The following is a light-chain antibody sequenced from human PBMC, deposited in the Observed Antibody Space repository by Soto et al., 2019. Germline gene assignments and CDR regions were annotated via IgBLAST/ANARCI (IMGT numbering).Light chain of an antibody. V-gene: IGLV2-14*03. CDR3: SSYTSSSTLV. Sequence: QSALTQPASMSGSPGQSMTISCTGTSSDVGGYKYVSWYQQHPGKAPKLIIYDVNNRPSGVSNRLSGSKSGNTASLSISGLQAEDESDYYCSSYTSSSTLVFGTGTKLTVL. CDR2: DVN. J-gene: IGLJ1*01. CDR1: SSDVGGYKY.